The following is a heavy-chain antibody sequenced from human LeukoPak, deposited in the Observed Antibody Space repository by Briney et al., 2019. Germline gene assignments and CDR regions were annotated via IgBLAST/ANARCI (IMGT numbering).Heavy chain of an antibody. CDR3: ARVPRGSSWAFDY. V-gene: IGHV4-39*07. J-gene: IGHJ4*02. Sequence: SETLSLTCTVSGGSVSSSGYYWGWIRQPPGKGLEWLGSMYYSGSTYYNPSHKSRVTISVDTSKNQCSLKLSSVTAADTAVYYCARVPRGSSWAFDYWGQGTLVTVSS. CDR2: MYYSGST. CDR1: GGSVSSSGYY. D-gene: IGHD6-13*01.